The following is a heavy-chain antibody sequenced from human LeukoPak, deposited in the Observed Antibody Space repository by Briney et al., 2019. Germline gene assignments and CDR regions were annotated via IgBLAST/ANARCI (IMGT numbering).Heavy chain of an antibody. V-gene: IGHV1-24*01. D-gene: IGHD3-3*01. J-gene: IGHJ6*03. CDR3: ASHDFWSGSGRTDYCYYYYMDV. CDR2: FDPEDGET. CDR1: GYTLTELS. Sequence: ASVKVSCKVSGYTLTELSMHWVRQAPGKGLEWMGGFDPEDGETIYAQKFQGRVTMTEDTSTDTAYMELSSLRSEDTAVYYCASHDFWSGSGRTDYCYYYYMDVWGKGTTVTVSS.